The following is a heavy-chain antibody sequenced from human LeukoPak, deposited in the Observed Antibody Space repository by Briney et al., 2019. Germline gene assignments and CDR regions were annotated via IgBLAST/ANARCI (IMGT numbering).Heavy chain of an antibody. Sequence: GGSLRLSFAASGFTFSSYGMHWVRQAPGKGLEGVAVIWYDGSNKYYADSVKGRFTISRDNSKNTLYLQMNSLRAEDTAVYYCARESRQGTAVAAPFDYWGQGTLVTVSS. CDR1: GFTFSSYG. D-gene: IGHD6-19*01. J-gene: IGHJ4*02. V-gene: IGHV3-33*01. CDR2: IWYDGSNK. CDR3: ARESRQGTAVAAPFDY.